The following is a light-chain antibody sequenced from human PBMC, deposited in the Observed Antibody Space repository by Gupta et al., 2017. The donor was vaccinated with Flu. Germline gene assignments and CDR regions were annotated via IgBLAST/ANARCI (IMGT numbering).Light chain of an antibody. CDR3: QQDGRAPRS. CDR1: QSISSSD. Sequence: GTLSLSPGERATLSCRASQSISSSDLAWYQQKPGQAPRLLIFDASSRATGIPDRFSGSGSATDFTLTISRLEPEDFAVYYCQQDGRAPRSFGQGTLLDIK. J-gene: IGKJ5*01. V-gene: IGKV3-20*01. CDR2: DAS.